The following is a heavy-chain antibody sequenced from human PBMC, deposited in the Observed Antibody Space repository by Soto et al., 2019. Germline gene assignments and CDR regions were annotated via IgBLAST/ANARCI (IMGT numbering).Heavy chain of an antibody. D-gene: IGHD3-10*01. CDR3: ARAMVRGDGFDY. Sequence: QVQLVQSGAEVKKPGASVKVSCKASGYTFTSYYMHWVRQAPGQGLEWMGIINPSGGSTSYAQKFQGSGTMARDTSTSTVYMELSSLRSDDTAVYYCARAMVRGDGFDYWGQGPLVTVSS. CDR1: GYTFTSYY. CDR2: INPSGGST. J-gene: IGHJ4*02. V-gene: IGHV1-46*03.